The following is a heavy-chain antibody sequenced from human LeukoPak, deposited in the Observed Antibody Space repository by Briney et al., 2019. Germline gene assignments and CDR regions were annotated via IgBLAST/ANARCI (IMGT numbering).Heavy chain of an antibody. D-gene: IGHD2-8*01. CDR1: GGSISSGGYS. CDR3: ARDLIEEYYFDY. J-gene: IGHJ4*02. CDR2: IYHSGST. Sequence: KPSQTLSLTCAVSGGSISSGGYSWSWIRQPPGKGLEWIGYIYHSGSTYYNPSLKSRVTISVDRSKNQFSLKLSSVTAADTAVYYCARDLIEEYYFDYWGQGTLVTVSS. V-gene: IGHV4-30-2*01.